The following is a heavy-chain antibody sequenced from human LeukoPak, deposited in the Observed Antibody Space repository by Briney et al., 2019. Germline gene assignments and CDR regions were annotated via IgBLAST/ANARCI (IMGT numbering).Heavy chain of an antibody. V-gene: IGHV4-39*01. D-gene: IGHD3-9*01. CDR2: VYYTGST. CDR3: ARLTKGRYFDYIFAF. J-gene: IGHJ4*02. Sequence: PSETLSLTCTVSGASVSDSLSYWGWVRQPPGKGLEWVANVYYTGSTYYSPSLKSRVTMSVDTSKNQFSLKMTSVTAADTAIYYCARLTKGRYFDYIFAFWGQGILVTVSS. CDR1: GASVSDSLSY.